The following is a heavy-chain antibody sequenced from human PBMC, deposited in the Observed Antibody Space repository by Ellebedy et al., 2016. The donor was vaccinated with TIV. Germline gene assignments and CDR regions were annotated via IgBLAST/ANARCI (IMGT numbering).Heavy chain of an antibody. V-gene: IGHV3-23*01. CDR1: GFTFSTTA. CDR2: TSGSGSLT. CDR3: ARHGGYSFSPLNY. D-gene: IGHD2-2*02. Sequence: LSLTCVASGFTFSTTAMSWVRQAPGKGLEWVSATSGSGSLTYYADSVRGRFTISRDNTNNTLYLQMNSLRVEDTATYYCARHGGYSFSPLNYWGQGTLVTVSS. J-gene: IGHJ4*02.